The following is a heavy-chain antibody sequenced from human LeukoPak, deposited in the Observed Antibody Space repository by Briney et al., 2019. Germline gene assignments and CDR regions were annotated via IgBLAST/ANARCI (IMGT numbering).Heavy chain of an antibody. V-gene: IGHV1-3*03. CDR3: ARDQQQLPRIDAFDI. CDR1: GYTFTSYY. CDR2: INAGNGNT. J-gene: IGHJ3*02. Sequence: ASVKVSCKASGYTFTSYYMHWVRQAPGQRLEWMGWINAGNGNTKYSQEFQGRVTITRDTSASTAYMELSSLRSEDMAVYYCARDQQQLPRIDAFDIWGQGTMVTVSS. D-gene: IGHD6-13*01.